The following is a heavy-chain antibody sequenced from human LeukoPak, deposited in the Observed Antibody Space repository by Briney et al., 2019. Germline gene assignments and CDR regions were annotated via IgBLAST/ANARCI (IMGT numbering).Heavy chain of an antibody. CDR3: ATLGYDILTGYYNSFDY. D-gene: IGHD3-9*01. Sequence: GGSLRLSCAASGFTFSSYAMSWVRQAPGKGLEWVSAISGSGGSTYYADSVKGRFTISRDNSKSTLYLQMNSLRAEDTAVYYCATLGYDILTGYYNSFDYWGQGTLVTVSS. V-gene: IGHV3-23*01. CDR2: ISGSGGST. CDR1: GFTFSSYA. J-gene: IGHJ4*02.